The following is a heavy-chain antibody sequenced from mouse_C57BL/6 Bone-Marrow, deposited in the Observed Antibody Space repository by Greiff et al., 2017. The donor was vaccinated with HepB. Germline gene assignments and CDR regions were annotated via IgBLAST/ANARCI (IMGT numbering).Heavy chain of an antibody. Sequence: QVQLQQPGAELVRPGSSVKLSCKASGYTFTSYWMDWVKQSPGQGLEWIGNIYPSDSETHYNQKFKDKATLTVDKSSSTAYMQLSSLTSEDSAVYYCAIITTVAYYFDYWGQGTTLTVSS. V-gene: IGHV1-61*01. J-gene: IGHJ2*01. CDR1: GYTFTSYW. CDR3: AIITTVAYYFDY. CDR2: IYPSDSET. D-gene: IGHD1-1*01.